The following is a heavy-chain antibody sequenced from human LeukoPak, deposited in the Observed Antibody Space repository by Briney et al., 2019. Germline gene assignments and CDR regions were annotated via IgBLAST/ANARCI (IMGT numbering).Heavy chain of an antibody. CDR2: IYYSGST. CDR3: AGYAVAGTNY. CDR1: SGSISSSSYY. Sequence: SETLSLTRTVSSGSISSSSYYWGWIRQPPGKGLEWIGSIYYSGSTYYNPSLKSRVTISVDTSKDQFSLKLSSVTAADTAVYYCAGYAVAGTNYWGQGTLVTVSS. J-gene: IGHJ4*02. D-gene: IGHD6-19*01. V-gene: IGHV4-39*01.